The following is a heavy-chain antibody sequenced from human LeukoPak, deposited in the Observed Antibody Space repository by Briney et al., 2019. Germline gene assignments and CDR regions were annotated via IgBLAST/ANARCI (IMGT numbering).Heavy chain of an antibody. D-gene: IGHD3/OR15-3a*01. CDR2: IKSRTDGETT. J-gene: IGHJ4*02. V-gene: IGHV3-15*01. Sequence: PGGSLRLSCAASGFTLTPAWMNWVRQAPGKGLEWVGHIKSRTDGETTDYAAPVKGRFTISRDDSKSTVYLDVSSLKTEDTAVYYCTTDIWTYRGLDYWGQGTLVTVSS. CDR1: GFTLTPAW. CDR3: TTDIWTYRGLDY.